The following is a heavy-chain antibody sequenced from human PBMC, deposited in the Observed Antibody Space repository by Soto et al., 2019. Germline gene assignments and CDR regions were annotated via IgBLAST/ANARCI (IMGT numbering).Heavy chain of an antibody. Sequence: SETLSLTCAVSGGSISRSNWWSWVRHPPGKGLEWIGEIYHSGRTKDNPSLRSRVTISGDKSKNQFSLKLSSGTAADTAVYYCARGLSYDFWSCYSAYYYYGMDVWGQGTRVTVS. D-gene: IGHD3-3*01. CDR3: ARGLSYDFWSCYSAYYYYGMDV. CDR1: GGSISRSNW. V-gene: IGHV4-4*02. CDR2: IYHSGRT. J-gene: IGHJ6*02.